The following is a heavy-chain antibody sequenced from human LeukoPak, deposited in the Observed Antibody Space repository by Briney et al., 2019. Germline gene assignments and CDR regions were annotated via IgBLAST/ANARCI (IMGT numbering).Heavy chain of an antibody. CDR3: ARRRVAGSLHYFDY. J-gene: IGHJ4*02. V-gene: IGHV3-20*04. D-gene: IGHD6-19*01. CDR1: GFTFDDYG. CDR2: INWNGGST. Sequence: PGGSLRLSCAASGFTFDDYGMSWVRQAPGKGLEWVSGINWNGGSTGYADSVKGRFTISRDNAKNSLYLQMNSLRAEDTALYYCARRRVAGSLHYFDYWGQGTLVTVSS.